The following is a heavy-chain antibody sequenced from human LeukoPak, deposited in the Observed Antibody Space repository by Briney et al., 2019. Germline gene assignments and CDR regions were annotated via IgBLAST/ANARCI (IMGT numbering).Heavy chain of an antibody. CDR1: GGSFSGYY. D-gene: IGHD2/OR15-2a*01. Sequence: KPSETLSLTCAVYGGSFSGYYWSWIRQPLGKGLEWIGEINHSGSTNYNPSLKSRVTISVDTSKNQFSLKLSSVTAADTAVYYCARSFLYYYYYMDVWGKGTTVTVSS. CDR3: ARSFLYYYYYMDV. V-gene: IGHV4-34*01. J-gene: IGHJ6*03. CDR2: INHSGST.